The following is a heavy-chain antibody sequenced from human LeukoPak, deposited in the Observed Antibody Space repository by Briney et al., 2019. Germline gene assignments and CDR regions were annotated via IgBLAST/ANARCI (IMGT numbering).Heavy chain of an antibody. V-gene: IGHV3-30*04. CDR1: GFTLSSYA. J-gene: IGHJ4*01. CDR2: ISYDGSNK. CDR3: AELLRDATIYDF. D-gene: IGHD5-24*01. Sequence: HPGGSLRLSCAASGFTLSSYAMHWVRQAPGKGLEWVAVISYDGSNKYYADSVKGRFTISRDNAKNSLFLQMNSLRAEDTAFYYCAELLRDATIYDFWGHGALVTVSS.